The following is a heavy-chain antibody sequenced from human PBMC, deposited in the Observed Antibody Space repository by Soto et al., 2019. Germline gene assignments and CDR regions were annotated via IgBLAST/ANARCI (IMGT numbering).Heavy chain of an antibody. J-gene: IGHJ5*01. V-gene: IGHV3-23*01. Sequence: EVQLLESGGGLVQPGGSLRLSCAASGFTFSRHAMTCVRQAPGKGLEWVSSISENSGGTYYADSVKGRFTISRDNSKTTLYLQMNSLRAEDTALYYCARKPNGFDSWGQGTLVTVSS. CDR2: ISENSGGT. CDR3: ARKPNGFDS. CDR1: GFTFSRHA.